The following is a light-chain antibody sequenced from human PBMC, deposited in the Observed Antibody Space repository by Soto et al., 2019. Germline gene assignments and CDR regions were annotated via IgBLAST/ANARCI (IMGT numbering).Light chain of an antibody. CDR2: EVS. CDR3: CSHAGSSTYV. J-gene: IGLJ1*01. Sequence: QSALTQPASVSGSPGQSITISCTGTSSDVGSYNLVSWYQQHPGKAPKLMIYEVSKRPSGVSNRLSGSKSGNTASLTISGLQAEDEADYYCCSHAGSSTYVFGTGNKLTVL. V-gene: IGLV2-23*02. CDR1: SSDVGSYNL.